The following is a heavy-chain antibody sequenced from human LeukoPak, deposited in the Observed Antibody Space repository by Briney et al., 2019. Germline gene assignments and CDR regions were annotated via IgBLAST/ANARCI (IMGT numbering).Heavy chain of an antibody. CDR2: ISGSGGSI. J-gene: IGHJ3*02. V-gene: IGHV3-23*01. CDR1: GFTFRSYA. CDR3: ARDHEITFGGVTFRHDAFDI. Sequence: PGGSLRLSCAASGFTFRSYAMSWVRQAPGKGLEWVSTISGSGGSIYYADSVKGRFTISRDNSKNTLYLQMNSLRAEDTAVYYCARDHEITFGGVTFRHDAFDIWGQGTMVTVSS. D-gene: IGHD3-16*01.